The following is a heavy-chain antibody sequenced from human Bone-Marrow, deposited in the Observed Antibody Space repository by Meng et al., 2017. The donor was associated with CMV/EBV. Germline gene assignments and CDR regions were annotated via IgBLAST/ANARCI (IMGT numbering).Heavy chain of an antibody. D-gene: IGHD6-6*01. CDR2: IFYSGST. CDR3: ARGRGSIAARPKRGYFDY. J-gene: IGHJ4*02. V-gene: IGHV4-39*07. CDR1: GGFISSSSHY. Sequence: SETLSLTCSLSGGFISSSSHYWGWIRQTPGKGLEWIGSIFYSGSTYYNPSLQSRVTISADTSKNQFSLKLSSVTAADTAVYYCARGRGSIAARPKRGYFDYWGQGTLVTVSS.